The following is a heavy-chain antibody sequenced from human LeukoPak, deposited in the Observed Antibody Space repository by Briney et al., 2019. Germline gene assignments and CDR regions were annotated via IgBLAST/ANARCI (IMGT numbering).Heavy chain of an antibody. Sequence: PGGSLKLSCAASGFTFYTYGMHWVRQAPGEGLEYVSGIGPDGGTTYYVNSVKGRFTISRDNSKNMLYLQMGSLTADDMAVYYCARGAQLTDYWGQGTLVTVSS. CDR2: IGPDGGTT. D-gene: IGHD6-13*01. J-gene: IGHJ4*02. V-gene: IGHV3-64*01. CDR1: GFTFYTYG. CDR3: ARGAQLTDY.